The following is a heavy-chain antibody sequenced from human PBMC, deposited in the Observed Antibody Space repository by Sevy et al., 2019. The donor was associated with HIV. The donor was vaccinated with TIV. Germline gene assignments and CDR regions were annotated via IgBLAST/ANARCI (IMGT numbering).Heavy chain of an antibody. V-gene: IGHV4-59*01. CDR1: GDSISGYY. J-gene: IGHJ6*02. Sequence: SETLSLTCTVAGDSISGYYWSWIRQPPVKGLEWIGYIYYSGRTNYNSSFKSRVAISVDTSKNQFSLKLRSVTAAETAVYYCARALQDYYYAMDVWGQGTTVTVSS. CDR3: ARALQDYYYAMDV. CDR2: IYYSGRT.